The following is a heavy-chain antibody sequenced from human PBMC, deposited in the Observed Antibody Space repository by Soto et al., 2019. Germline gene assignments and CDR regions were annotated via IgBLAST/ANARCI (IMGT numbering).Heavy chain of an antibody. CDR2: IKSNADGGAT. D-gene: IGHD3-9*01. CDR1: GFTFSNAW. V-gene: IGHV3-15*01. J-gene: IGHJ6*02. CDR3: TTVLFSFLLLPGSFFLVGMAF. Sequence: GGSLRLSCAASGFTFSNAWMIWVRQAPGKGLEWVGRIKSNADGGATDYAAPVKGRFTVSRDDSRNTLYLQLNSLKTEDTAVYYCTTVLFSFLLLPGSFFLVGMAFWGQGTTVPVSS.